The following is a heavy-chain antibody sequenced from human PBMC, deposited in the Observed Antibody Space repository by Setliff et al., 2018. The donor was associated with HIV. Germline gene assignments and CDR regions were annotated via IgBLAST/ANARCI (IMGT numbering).Heavy chain of an antibody. CDR2: IYQSGHT. J-gene: IGHJ6*03. D-gene: IGHD1-26*01. CDR1: GGSISSNKW. V-gene: IGHV4-4*02. CDR3: ARAMGANWSYYYYMDV. Sequence: SETLSLTCAVSGGSISSNKWWSWVRQPPGKGLEWIGEIYQSGHTNYSPPLESRVTISVDESKNQFSLKLSSVTAADMAVYYCARAMGANWSYYYYMDVWGKGTTVTVSS.